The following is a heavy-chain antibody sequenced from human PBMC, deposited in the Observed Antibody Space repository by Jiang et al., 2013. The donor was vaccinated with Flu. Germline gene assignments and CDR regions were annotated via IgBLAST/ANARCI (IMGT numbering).Heavy chain of an antibody. D-gene: IGHD2-15*01. Sequence: QLLEVWGSRGTAWGSLRLSCAASGFTFDDYTMHWVRQAPGKGLEWVSLISWDGGSTYYADSVKGRFTISRDNSKNSLYLQMNSLRTEDTALYYCAKDMRCSGGSCYSVRYYYYGMDVWGQGTTVTVSS. J-gene: IGHJ6*02. CDR2: ISWDGGST. CDR3: AKDMRCSGGSCYSVRYYYYGMDV. CDR1: GFTFDDYT. V-gene: IGHV3-43*01.